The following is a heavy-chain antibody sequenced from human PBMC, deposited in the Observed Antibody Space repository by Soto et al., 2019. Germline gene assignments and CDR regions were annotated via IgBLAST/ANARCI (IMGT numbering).Heavy chain of an antibody. CDR1: GGTFSSYA. J-gene: IGHJ4*02. V-gene: IGHV1-69*13. CDR3: ARLPSYSSSWPQPDY. D-gene: IGHD6-13*01. Sequence: SVKVSCKASGGTFSSYAISWVRQAPGQGLEWMGGIIPIFGTANYAQKFQGRVTITADESTSTAYMELSSLRSEDTAVYYCARLPSYSSSWPQPDYWGQGTLVTGSS. CDR2: IIPIFGTA.